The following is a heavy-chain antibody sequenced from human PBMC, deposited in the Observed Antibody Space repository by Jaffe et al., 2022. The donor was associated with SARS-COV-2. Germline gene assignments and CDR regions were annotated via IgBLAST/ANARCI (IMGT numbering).Heavy chain of an antibody. CDR2: IYYSGST. D-gene: IGHD5-18*01. CDR3: ARVGMRIQLWLIDY. J-gene: IGHJ4*02. V-gene: IGHV4-31*03. CDR1: GGSISSGGYY. Sequence: QVQLQESGPGLVKPSQTLSLTCTVSGGSISSGGYYWSWIRQHPGKGLEWIGYIYYSGSTYYNPSLKSRVTISVDTSKNQFSLKLSSVTAADTAVYYCARVGMRIQLWLIDYWGQGTLVTVSS.